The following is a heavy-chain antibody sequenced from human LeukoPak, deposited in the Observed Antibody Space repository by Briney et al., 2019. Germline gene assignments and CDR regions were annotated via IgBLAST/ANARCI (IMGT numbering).Heavy chain of an antibody. V-gene: IGHV3-21*06. D-gene: IGHD1-26*01. CDR1: GFTFKTYS. CDR2: IGSRSTSI. CDR3: ARESGSGSYYEGFDY. Sequence: KPGGSLRLSCAASGFTFKTYSMNWVRQARGKGVEWLSSIGSRSTSIYYADSVKGRFTISRDNAKNSLYLQMNSLRAEHTAVYYCARESGSGSYYEGFDYWGQGTLVTVSS. J-gene: IGHJ4*02.